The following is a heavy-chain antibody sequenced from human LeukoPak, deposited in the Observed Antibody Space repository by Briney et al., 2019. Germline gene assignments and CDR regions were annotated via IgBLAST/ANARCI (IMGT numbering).Heavy chain of an antibody. V-gene: IGHV3-23*01. D-gene: IGHD3-22*01. CDR3: AKGAYYDL. J-gene: IGHJ4*02. Sequence: GGTLRLSCAASGLTFSSYGMSWVRQAPGRGLEWVSAISTTGGTTYYADSVRGRFTISRDNSRNTLYLQMNSLRAEDTAIYYCAKGAYYDLWGQGTLVTVSS. CDR1: GLTFSSYG. CDR2: ISTTGGTT.